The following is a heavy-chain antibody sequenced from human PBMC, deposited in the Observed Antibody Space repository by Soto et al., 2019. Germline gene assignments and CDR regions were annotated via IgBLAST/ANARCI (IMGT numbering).Heavy chain of an antibody. CDR2: IIPIFGTA. D-gene: IGHD2-15*01. CDR1: GGTFSSYA. CDR3: ARSQGGSSSLDIYYYYYYGMDV. Sequence: QVQLVQSGAEVKKPGSSVKVSCKAPGGTFSSYAISWVRQAPGQGLEWMVGIIPIFGTAKYSQKFQGRVTITADESTSTGYMELSSLRSEDTAVYYCARSQGGSSSLDIYYYYYYGMDVWGQGTTVTVSS. J-gene: IGHJ6*02. V-gene: IGHV1-69*01.